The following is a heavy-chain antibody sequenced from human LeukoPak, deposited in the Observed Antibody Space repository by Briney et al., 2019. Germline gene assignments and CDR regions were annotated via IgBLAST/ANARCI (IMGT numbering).Heavy chain of an antibody. CDR3: VRSAFHAGSGNYYDY. Sequence: GGSLRLSCAASGFTLSSHAMHWVRQAPGEGLEWVAAIAYDGSSPHYGDSVKGRFTISRDNAENTLYLQMNSLRVEDTAVYYCVRSAFHAGSGNYYDYWGQGTLVTVSS. CDR1: GFTLSSHA. D-gene: IGHD3-22*01. V-gene: IGHV3-30-3*01. J-gene: IGHJ4*02. CDR2: IAYDGSSP.